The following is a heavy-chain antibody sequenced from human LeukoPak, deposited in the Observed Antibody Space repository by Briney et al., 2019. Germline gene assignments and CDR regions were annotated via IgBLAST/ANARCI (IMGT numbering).Heavy chain of an antibody. CDR3: ARHGSSGWYLDWFDP. CDR2: IDPSDSYT. CDR1: GYTFTNSW. Sequence: GASLKISCKGSGYTFTNSWISWVRQMPGKGLEWMGRIDPSDSYTNYSPSFQGHVTISSDKSITTAYLQWSSLKASDTAIYYCARHGSSGWYLDWFDPWGQGTLVTVSS. D-gene: IGHD6-19*01. J-gene: IGHJ5*02. V-gene: IGHV5-10-1*01.